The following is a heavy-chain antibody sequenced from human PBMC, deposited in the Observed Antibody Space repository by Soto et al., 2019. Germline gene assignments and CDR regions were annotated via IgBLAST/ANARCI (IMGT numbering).Heavy chain of an antibody. CDR1: GFTFDDYT. CDR3: SKDIIGYSSGWYVDYYGMDV. V-gene: IGHV3-43*01. CDR2: ISCDGGST. J-gene: IGHJ6*02. D-gene: IGHD6-19*01. Sequence: PGGSLRLSCAASGFTFDDYTMHWVRQAPGKGLEWFFVISCDGGSTYYADSVKGRFTISRDNSKNSLYLQMNSLRTEDTALYFCSKDIIGYSSGWYVDYYGMDVWGQGTTVTVSS.